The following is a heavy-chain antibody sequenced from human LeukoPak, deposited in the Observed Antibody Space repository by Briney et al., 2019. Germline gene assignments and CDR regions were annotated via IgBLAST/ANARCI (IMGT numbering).Heavy chain of an antibody. CDR3: AREGFPAAYDY. D-gene: IGHD2-15*01. CDR1: GFTFSIYT. V-gene: IGHV3-21*01. CDR2: ISSTSSYI. Sequence: GGSLRLSCAASGFTFSIYTMNWVRQAPGKGLEWVSSISSTSSYIYYADSVKGRFTISRDNAKNLLYLQMNGLRAEDTAVYYCAREGFPAAYDYWGQGTLVTVSS. J-gene: IGHJ4*02.